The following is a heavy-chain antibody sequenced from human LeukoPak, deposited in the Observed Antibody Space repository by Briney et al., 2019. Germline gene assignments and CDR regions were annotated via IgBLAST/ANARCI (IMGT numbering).Heavy chain of an antibody. CDR2: ISAYNGNT. Sequence: ASVKVSCKASGYTFTSYGISWVRQAPGQGLEWMGWISAYNGNTNYAQKLQGRVTMTTDTSTSTAYMELRSLRSDDTAVYYCASTYCYGSGSYYNVGDDAFDIWGQGTMVTVSS. J-gene: IGHJ3*02. V-gene: IGHV1-18*01. D-gene: IGHD3-10*01. CDR1: GYTFTSYG. CDR3: ASTYCYGSGSYYNVGDDAFDI.